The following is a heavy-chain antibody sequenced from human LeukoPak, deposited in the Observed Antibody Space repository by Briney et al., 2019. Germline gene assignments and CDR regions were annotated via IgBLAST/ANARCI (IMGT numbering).Heavy chain of an antibody. D-gene: IGHD2-2*02. CDR3: AIKPVCSSTSCYKGLFYFDY. J-gene: IGHJ4*02. CDR2: IIPIFGAA. V-gene: IGHV1-69*05. CDR1: GGTFSSYA. Sequence: SVKVSCKASGGTFSSYAISWVRQAPGQGLEWMGRIIPIFGAANYAQKFQGRVTITTDESTSTAYMELGSLRSEDTAVYYCAIKPVCSSTSCYKGLFYFDYWGQGTLVTVSS.